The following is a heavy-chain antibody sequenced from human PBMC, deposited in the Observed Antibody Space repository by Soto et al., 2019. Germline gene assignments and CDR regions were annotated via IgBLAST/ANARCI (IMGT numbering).Heavy chain of an antibody. CDR2: ISGSGGST. CDR3: AKDGTEILWFGELFFDY. V-gene: IGHV3-23*01. Sequence: GGSLRLSCAASGFTFSSYAMSWVRQAPGKGLEWVSAISGSGGSTYYADSVKGRFTISRDNSKNTLYLQMNSLRAEDTAVYYCAKDGTEILWFGELFFDYWGRGTLVTVSS. CDR1: GFTFSSYA. D-gene: IGHD3-10*01. J-gene: IGHJ4*02.